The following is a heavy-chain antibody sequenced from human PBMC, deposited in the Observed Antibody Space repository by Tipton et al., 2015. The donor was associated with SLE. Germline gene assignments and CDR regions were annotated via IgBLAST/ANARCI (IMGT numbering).Heavy chain of an antibody. J-gene: IGHJ4*02. CDR1: GFTFSSYS. D-gene: IGHD1-26*01. CDR3: AKSPFYDGSSRYFDY. CDR2: ISSSSSTI. Sequence: SLRLSCAASGFTFSSYSMNWVRQAPGKGLEWVSYISSSSSTIYYADSVKGRFTISRDNSKNTLYLQMNSLRAEDTAVYYCAKSPFYDGSSRYFDYWGQGTLVTVSS. V-gene: IGHV3-48*01.